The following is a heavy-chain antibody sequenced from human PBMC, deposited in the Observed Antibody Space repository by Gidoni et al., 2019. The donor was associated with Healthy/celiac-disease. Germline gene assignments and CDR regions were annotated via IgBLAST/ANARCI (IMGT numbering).Heavy chain of an antibody. V-gene: IGHV4-39*01. Sequence: QLQLQASGPGLVKPSETLSLTCTVSGGSISSRSYYWGWIRQPPGKGLEWIGSIYYSGSTYYNPSLKSRVTISVDTSKNQFSLKLSSVTAADTAVYYCARMVPAAIQGCEACAFDIWGQGTMVTVSS. CDR3: ARMVPAAIQGCEACAFDI. CDR2: IYYSGST. D-gene: IGHD2-2*01. CDR1: GGSISSRSYY. J-gene: IGHJ3*02.